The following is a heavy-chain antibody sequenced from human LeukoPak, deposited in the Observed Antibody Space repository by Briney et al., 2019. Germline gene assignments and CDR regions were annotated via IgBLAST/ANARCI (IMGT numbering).Heavy chain of an antibody. V-gene: IGHV1-46*01. CDR2: INPSGGST. Sequence: GASVTVSCKASGYTFTSYYMHRVRQAPGQGLEWMGIINPSGGSTSYAQKFQGRVTMTRDTSTSTVYMELSSLRSEDTAVYYCARGALEVVIIRRYNWFDPWGQGTLVTVSS. CDR1: GYTFTSYY. J-gene: IGHJ5*02. D-gene: IGHD3-3*01. CDR3: ARGALEVVIIRRYNWFDP.